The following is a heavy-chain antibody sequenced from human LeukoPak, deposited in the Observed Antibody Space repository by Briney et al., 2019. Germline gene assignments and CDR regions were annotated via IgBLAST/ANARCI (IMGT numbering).Heavy chain of an antibody. J-gene: IGHJ4*02. CDR2: IFGTTGTT. CDR3: AKDRTFHSDFSAYYFSPPLQQY. Sequence: PGGSLRLSCAASGFTFSSYAMSWVRQAPGKGLEWVSSIFGTTGTTYYADSVKGRVTISRDNSRNMVYLQMNSLRAEDTAVYYCAKDRTFHSDFSAYYFSPPLQQYWGQGTLVTVSS. V-gene: IGHV3-23*01. CDR1: GFTFSSYA. D-gene: IGHD3-22*01.